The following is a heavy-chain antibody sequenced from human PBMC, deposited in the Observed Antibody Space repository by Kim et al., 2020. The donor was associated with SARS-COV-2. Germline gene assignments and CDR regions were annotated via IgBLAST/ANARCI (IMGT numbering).Heavy chain of an antibody. V-gene: IGHV5-51*01. CDR2: IYPDDSDT. D-gene: IGHD3-10*01. J-gene: IGHJ5*01. CDR3: ARQGADMVRGLLMGVNRFDS. CDR1: GYNFTTYW. Sequence: GESLKISCKSSGYNFTTYWIGWVRQMPGKGLEWMGIIYPDDSDTRYSPSFQGQVTISADKSTSTAYLQWSSLKASDTAMYFCARQGADMVRGLLMGVNRFDSWGQRTLVTVSS.